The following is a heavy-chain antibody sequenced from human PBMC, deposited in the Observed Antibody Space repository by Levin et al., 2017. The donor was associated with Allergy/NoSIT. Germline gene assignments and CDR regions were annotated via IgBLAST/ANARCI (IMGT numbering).Heavy chain of an antibody. CDR3: AKGDTYSSGWYGDYYYGLDV. Sequence: GGSLRLSCAASGFTFSNYAMSWVRQAPGRGLEWVSVISSSGGSTYSADSVKGRFTISRDNSKNTLYLQMNSLRAEDTAVYYCAKGDTYSSGWYGDYYYGLDVWGQGTTVTVSS. CDR1: GFTFSNYA. V-gene: IGHV3-23*01. J-gene: IGHJ6*02. D-gene: IGHD6-19*01. CDR2: ISSSGGST.